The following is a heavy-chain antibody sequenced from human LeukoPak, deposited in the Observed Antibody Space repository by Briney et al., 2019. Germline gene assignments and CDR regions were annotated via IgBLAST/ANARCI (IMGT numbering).Heavy chain of an antibody. J-gene: IGHJ4*02. CDR1: GGSISTYY. CDR2: IYYNEST. Sequence: PSETLSLTCTVSGGSISTYYWSWIRQPVGKGLEWIGYIYYNESTNYNPSVKSRVTISAGTSKNQFSLKLRSVTAADTAVYYCARGRWLVNYWGQGTLVTVSS. V-gene: IGHV4-59*01. CDR3: ARGRWLVNY. D-gene: IGHD6-19*01.